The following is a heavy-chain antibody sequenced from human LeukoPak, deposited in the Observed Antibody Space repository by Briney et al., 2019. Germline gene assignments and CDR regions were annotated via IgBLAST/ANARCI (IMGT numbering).Heavy chain of an antibody. D-gene: IGHD6-19*01. CDR2: IYHSGST. Sequence: SETLSLTCTVSGGSISSGGYYWSWIRQPPGKGLEWIGYIYHSGSTYYNPSLKSRVTISVDRSKNQFSLKLSSVTAADTAVYYCARDPSSGRYWYFDLRGRGTLVTVSS. CDR3: ARDPSSGRYWYFDL. J-gene: IGHJ2*01. V-gene: IGHV4-30-2*01. CDR1: GGSISSGGYY.